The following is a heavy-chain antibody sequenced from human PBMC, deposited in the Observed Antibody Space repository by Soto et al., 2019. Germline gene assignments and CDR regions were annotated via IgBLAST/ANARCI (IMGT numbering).Heavy chain of an antibody. Sequence: EVTLLESGGSLEKPGGSLRLSCGASGFTFASYKMAWVRQAPGKGLEWVSMISSTGGTTYYADSVKGRFTISRDNSRDTLYLQMNSLRADDTAVYYGAKDSVGPSARPGGSGGLFESWGQGTQVIVSS. D-gene: IGHD1-26*01. CDR1: GFTFASYK. J-gene: IGHJ4*02. CDR2: ISSTGGTT. CDR3: AKDSVGPSARPGGSGGLFES. V-gene: IGHV3-23*01.